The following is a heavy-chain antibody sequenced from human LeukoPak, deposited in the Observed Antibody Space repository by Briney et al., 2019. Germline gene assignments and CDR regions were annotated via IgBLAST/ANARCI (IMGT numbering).Heavy chain of an antibody. CDR1: GFTVSSNY. Sequence: GGSLRLSCAASGFTVSSNYMSWVRQAPGKGLEWVSVIYSGGSIYYADSVKGRFTISRDNSKNTLYLQMNSLRAEDTAVYYCASRGPGIAVAGDGYWGQGTLVTVSS. CDR2: IYSGGSI. CDR3: ASRGPGIAVAGDGY. J-gene: IGHJ4*02. V-gene: IGHV3-66*02. D-gene: IGHD6-19*01.